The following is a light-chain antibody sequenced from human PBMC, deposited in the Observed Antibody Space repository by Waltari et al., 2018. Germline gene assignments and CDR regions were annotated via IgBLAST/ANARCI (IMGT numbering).Light chain of an antibody. CDR2: ENK. J-gene: IGLJ2*01. CDR1: SSNVGGNN. V-gene: IGLV1-51*02. Sequence: VLTQPPSVSAAEVQKVTITCSGSSSNVGGNNVAWYQHLPRTAPRLLIYENKIRPSGIPDRFAGSKSGTSATLGITGLQTGDEADYYCGTWDSSLSVVVFGGGTKLTVL. CDR3: GTWDSSLSVVV.